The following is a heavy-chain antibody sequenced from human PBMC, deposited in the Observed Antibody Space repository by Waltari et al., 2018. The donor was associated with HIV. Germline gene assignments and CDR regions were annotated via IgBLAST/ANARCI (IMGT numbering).Heavy chain of an antibody. J-gene: IGHJ5*02. D-gene: IGHD6-13*01. CDR2: ISSSGSFI. Sequence: VQLVDSGGGLVKPGGSLRLPRATPGFTFSHSSSNRVRQSPGKGLELVSSISSSGSFIYYADSVKGRFTISRDNAQNSMYLQMNNLRADDSAMYYCARDSRGTSWSLNWFDPWGQGTLVTVSS. V-gene: IGHV3-21*02. CDR1: GFTFSHSS. CDR3: ARDSRGTSWSLNWFDP.